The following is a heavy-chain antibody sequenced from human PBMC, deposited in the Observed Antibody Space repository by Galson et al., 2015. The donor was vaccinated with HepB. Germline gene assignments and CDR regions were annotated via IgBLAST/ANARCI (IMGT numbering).Heavy chain of an antibody. D-gene: IGHD5-18*01. CDR2: INSDGTST. V-gene: IGHV3-74*01. CDR3: ARNGYSYGLDY. J-gene: IGHJ4*02. Sequence: YLRLSCSASGFNFNSYWMHWVRQAPGKGLVWVARINSDGTSTSYADSVKGRFTISRDNAKNTLYLQMNSLRAEDTAVYYCARNGYSYGLDYWGQGTLVTVSS. CDR1: GFNFNSYW.